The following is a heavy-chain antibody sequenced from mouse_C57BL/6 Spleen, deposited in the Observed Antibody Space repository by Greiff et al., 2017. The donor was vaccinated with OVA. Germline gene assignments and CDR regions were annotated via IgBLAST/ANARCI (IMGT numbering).Heavy chain of an antibody. Sequence: EVKLQQSGAELVRPGASVKLSCTASGFNIKDDYMHWVKQRPEQGLEWIGWIDPENGDTEYASKFQGKATITADTSSNTAYLQLSSLTSEDTAVYYCTNSNYAMDYWGQGTSVTVSS. CDR3: TNSNYAMDY. V-gene: IGHV14-4*01. CDR2: IDPENGDT. CDR1: GFNIKDDY. D-gene: IGHD2-5*01. J-gene: IGHJ4*01.